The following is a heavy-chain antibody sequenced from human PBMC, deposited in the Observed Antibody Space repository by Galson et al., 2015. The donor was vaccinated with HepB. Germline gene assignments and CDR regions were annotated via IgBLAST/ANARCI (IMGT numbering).Heavy chain of an antibody. CDR3: ARDWFQEWAGLDYLWYYMDV. D-gene: IGHD2-8*02. CDR1: GYTFTSYG. Sequence: SVKVSCKASGYTFTSYGISWVRQAPGQGLEWMGWISAYNGKINYAEQFQGRVTMTTDTSTGTAYMELRSLRSDDTAVYYCARDWFQEWAGLDYLWYYMDVWGKGTTVTVSS. CDR2: ISAYNGKI. J-gene: IGHJ6*03. V-gene: IGHV1-18*01.